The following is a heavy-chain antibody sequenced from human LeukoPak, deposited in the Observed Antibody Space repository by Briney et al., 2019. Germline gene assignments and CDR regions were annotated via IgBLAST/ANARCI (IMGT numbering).Heavy chain of an antibody. CDR3: ARGPGLTTVTAYYFDY. Sequence: GASVKVSCKASGYTFTSYGISWVRQAPGQGLEWTGWISAYNGNTNYAQKLQGRVTMTTDTSTSTAYMELRSLRSDDTAVYYCARGPGLTTVTAYYFDYWGQGTLVAVSS. CDR2: ISAYNGNT. D-gene: IGHD4-11*01. CDR1: GYTFTSYG. V-gene: IGHV1-18*01. J-gene: IGHJ4*02.